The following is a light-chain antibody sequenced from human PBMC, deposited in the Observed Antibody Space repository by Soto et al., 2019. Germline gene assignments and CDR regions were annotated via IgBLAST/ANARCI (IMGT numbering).Light chain of an antibody. Sequence: EIVLTQSPGTLSLSPGERATLSCRASQSVGSAYVGWYQQKPDQAPRLLIFGASRGATGIPDRFSGSGSGTNFTLTINKVEPEDSAVYYCQHYGRSPSFGRGTKVEIK. CDR3: QHYGRSPS. CDR1: QSVGSAY. CDR2: GAS. V-gene: IGKV3-20*01. J-gene: IGKJ1*01.